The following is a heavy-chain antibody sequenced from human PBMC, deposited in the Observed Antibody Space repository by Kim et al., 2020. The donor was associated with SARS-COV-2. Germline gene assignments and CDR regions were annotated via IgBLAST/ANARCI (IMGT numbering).Heavy chain of an antibody. CDR3: AGDYYGSGSYDRSTDY. V-gene: IGHV3-23*01. CDR1: GFTFSSHA. CDR2: LSDNGGTS. D-gene: IGHD3-10*01. Sequence: GGSLRLSCAASGFTFSSHAMTWVRQAPGMGLEWVSTLSDNGGTSYYADSVKGRFTISRDNSKNTLYLQMNYLRAEKTAIYYRAGDYYGSGSYDRSTDYWGQGTLVTVPS. J-gene: IGHJ4*02.